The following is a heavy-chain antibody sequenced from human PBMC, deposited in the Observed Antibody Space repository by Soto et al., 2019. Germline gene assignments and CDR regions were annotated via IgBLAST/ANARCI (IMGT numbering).Heavy chain of an antibody. V-gene: IGHV3-9*01. Sequence: VQLVESGGGLVQPGRSLRLSCAASGFTFDDYAMHWVRLVPGKGLEWVSVISWNSGSIVYADSVKGRFTISRDNAKNSRYLQMNSLRAEGTALYYCAKDHYGDYVLTGYYYGMDVWGQGTTVTVSS. CDR1: GFTFDDYA. J-gene: IGHJ6*02. CDR2: ISWNSGSI. CDR3: AKDHYGDYVLTGYYYGMDV. D-gene: IGHD4-17*01.